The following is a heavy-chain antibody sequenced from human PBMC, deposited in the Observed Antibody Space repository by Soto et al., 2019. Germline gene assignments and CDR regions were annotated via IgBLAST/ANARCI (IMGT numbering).Heavy chain of an antibody. J-gene: IGHJ4*02. CDR1: GYAFTTYG. D-gene: IGHD1-1*01. V-gene: IGHV1-18*01. Sequence: QVHLVQSGAEVKKPGASVKVSFQASGYAFTTYGITWVRQAPGQGLEWMGWISAHNGNTNYAQKLQGRVTVTRDTSTSTAYMELRSLRSDDTAVYYCARGRYGDYWGQGPLVTVSS. CDR3: ARGRYGDY. CDR2: ISAHNGNT.